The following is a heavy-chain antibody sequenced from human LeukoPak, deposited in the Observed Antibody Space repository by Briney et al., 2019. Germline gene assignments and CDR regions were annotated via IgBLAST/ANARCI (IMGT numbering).Heavy chain of an antibody. CDR3: ARWFTITSGDYDILTGSYHRGMDV. Sequence: EASVTVSCKASGYAFTGYNMHWVRQAPGQGPEWMGWINPNSGGTNYAQKFQGRVTMTRDTSISTAYMELSRLTSDDTAVYYCARWFTITSGDYDILTGSYHRGMDVWGQGTTVTVSS. J-gene: IGHJ6*02. V-gene: IGHV1-2*02. D-gene: IGHD3-9*01. CDR1: GYAFTGYN. CDR2: INPNSGGT.